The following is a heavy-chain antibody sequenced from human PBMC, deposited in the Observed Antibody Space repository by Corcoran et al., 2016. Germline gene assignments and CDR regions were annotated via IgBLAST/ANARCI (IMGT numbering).Heavy chain of an antibody. J-gene: IGHJ4*02. CDR3: ASLIWLRWCGDPASDY. CDR2: IYYSGST. D-gene: IGHD3-10*01. Sequence: QLQLQESGPGLVKPSETLSLTCTVSGGSISSSSYYWGWIRQPPGKGLEWIGSIYYSGSTYYNPSLKSRVTISVDTSKNQFSLKLSSVTAADTAVYYCASLIWLRWCGDPASDYWGQGTLVTVSS. V-gene: IGHV4-39*01. CDR1: GGSISSSSYY.